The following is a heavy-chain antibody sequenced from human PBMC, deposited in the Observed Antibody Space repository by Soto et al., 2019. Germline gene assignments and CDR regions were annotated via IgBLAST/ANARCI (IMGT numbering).Heavy chain of an antibody. D-gene: IGHD2-2*02. V-gene: IGHV1-8*01. CDR2: MNPNSGYT. J-gene: IGHJ6*04. CDR1: GYIFTTFD. CDR3: ARDHCTTNNCYTSIYYYGMDV. Sequence: ASVKVSCKASGYIFTTFDINWVRRATGQGLEWVGWMNPNSGYTGYAQKFQGRVTMTRNTSISTAYMELSSLRSEDTAVYYCARDHCTTNNCYTSIYYYGMDVWGRGTTVIVSS.